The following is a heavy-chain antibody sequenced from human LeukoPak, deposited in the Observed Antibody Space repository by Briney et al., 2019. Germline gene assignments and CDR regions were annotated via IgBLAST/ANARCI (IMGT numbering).Heavy chain of an antibody. D-gene: IGHD6-13*01. J-gene: IGHJ4*02. CDR2: ISYDGSNK. Sequence: TGRSLRLSCAASGFTFSSYAMHWVRQAPGKGLEWVAVISYDGSNKYYADSVKGRSTISRDNSKNTLYLQMNSLRAEDTAVYYCARENVAAAGTDFDYWGQGTLVTVSS. CDR3: ARENVAAAGTDFDY. CDR1: GFTFSSYA. V-gene: IGHV3-30-3*01.